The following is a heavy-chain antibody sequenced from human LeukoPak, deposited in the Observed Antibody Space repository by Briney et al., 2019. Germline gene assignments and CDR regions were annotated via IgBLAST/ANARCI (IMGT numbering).Heavy chain of an antibody. Sequence: GGALRLSCAASGFTFSSYWMSWVRQAPGKGLEGVANINQDGREKYYVDSVKGRFTIPRDNAKNSLFLQMNSLRAEDTAVYYCARLYCSGSSCYPFDYWGQGTLVTVSS. D-gene: IGHD2-15*01. CDR3: ARLYCSGSSCYPFDY. J-gene: IGHJ4*02. CDR1: GFTFSSYW. V-gene: IGHV3-7*01. CDR2: INQDGREK.